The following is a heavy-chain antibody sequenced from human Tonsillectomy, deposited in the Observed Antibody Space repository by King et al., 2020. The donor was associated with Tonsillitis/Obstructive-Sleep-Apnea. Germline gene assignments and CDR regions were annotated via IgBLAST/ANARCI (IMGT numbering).Heavy chain of an antibody. D-gene: IGHD4-23*01. J-gene: IGHJ4*02. CDR2: INVDGTTT. CDR1: GFTFSRYW. Sequence: VQLVESGGGQVQPGGSLRLSCAASGFTFSRYWMHWVRQVPGRGLEWVSRINVDGTTTAYADSVRGRFTISRDNAKNTLYLEMNSLRAEDTAVYSCAKVVDSGGKSGFDYRGRGTLVTVSS. CDR3: AKVVDSGGKSGFDY. V-gene: IGHV3-74*01.